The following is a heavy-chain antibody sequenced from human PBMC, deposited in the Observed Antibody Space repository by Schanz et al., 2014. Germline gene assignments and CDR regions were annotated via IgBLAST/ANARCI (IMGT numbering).Heavy chain of an antibody. CDR2: IYSSGST. V-gene: IGHV4-4*02. CDR1: GASVSSDNW. D-gene: IGHD4-17*01. Sequence: QVQLEESGAGLVKPSGTLSLTCAVSGASVSSDNWWNWVRQPPGKGLEWIGYIYSSGSTYYNPSLKSAGSKSLDTSKNQFALKLSAETAADTAVYYCARDRGMTTSDYYYGMDVWGQGTTVTVSS. CDR3: ARDRGMTTSDYYYGMDV. J-gene: IGHJ6*02.